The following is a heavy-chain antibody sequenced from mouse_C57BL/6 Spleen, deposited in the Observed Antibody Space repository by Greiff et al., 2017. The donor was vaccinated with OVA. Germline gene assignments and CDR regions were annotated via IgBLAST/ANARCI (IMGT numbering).Heavy chain of an antibody. D-gene: IGHD2-1*01. CDR2: IYPSDSET. V-gene: IGHV1-61*01. CDR1: GYTFTSYW. J-gene: IGHJ3*01. CDR3: ARSNYYGNSWFAY. Sequence: VKLQQPGAELVRPGSSVKLSCKASGYTFTSYWMDWVKQRPGQGLEWIGNIYPSDSETHYNQKFKDKATLTVDKSSSTAYMQLSSLTSEDSAVYYCARSNYYGNSWFAYWGQGTLVTVSA.